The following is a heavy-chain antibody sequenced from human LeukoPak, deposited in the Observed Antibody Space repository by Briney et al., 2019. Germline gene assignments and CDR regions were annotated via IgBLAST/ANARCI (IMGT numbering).Heavy chain of an antibody. Sequence: SGGSLKLSCAASGFTFSGSAMHWVRQAPGKGLEWVSVIYSGDSTYYADSVKGRFTISRDNSKNTLHLQMNSLRVEDTAVYYCAKYSYGYDAFDYWGQGTLVTVSS. CDR3: AKYSYGYDAFDY. D-gene: IGHD5-18*01. V-gene: IGHV3-66*01. J-gene: IGHJ4*02. CDR2: IYSGDST. CDR1: GFTFSGSA.